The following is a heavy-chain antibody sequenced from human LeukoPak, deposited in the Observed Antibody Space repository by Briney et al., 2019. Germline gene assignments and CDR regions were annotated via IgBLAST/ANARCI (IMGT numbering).Heavy chain of an antibody. CDR3: ARHATDFWSGYYSSTGAFDI. CDR2: IYYSGST. D-gene: IGHD3-3*01. Sequence: SETLSLTCAVYGGSFSGYYWSWIRQPPGKGLEWIGYIYYSGSTNYNPSLKSRVTISVDTSKNQFSLKLSSVTAADTAVYYCARHATDFWSGYYSSTGAFDIWGQGTMVTVSS. CDR1: GGSFSGYY. J-gene: IGHJ3*02. V-gene: IGHV4-59*08.